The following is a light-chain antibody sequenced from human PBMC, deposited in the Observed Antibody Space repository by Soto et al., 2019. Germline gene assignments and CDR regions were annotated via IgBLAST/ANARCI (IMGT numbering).Light chain of an antibody. CDR3: SSYTGSNTRV. J-gene: IGLJ1*01. Sequence: QSVLTQPASVSGSPGQSITISCTGTSSDVGGYNYVSWFQQHPGEVPKLLIYEVTNRPSGVSNRFSGSRSGNTASLTISGLQAEDEADYYCSSYTGSNTRVFGTGTK. CDR2: EVT. CDR1: SSDVGGYNY. V-gene: IGLV2-14*01.